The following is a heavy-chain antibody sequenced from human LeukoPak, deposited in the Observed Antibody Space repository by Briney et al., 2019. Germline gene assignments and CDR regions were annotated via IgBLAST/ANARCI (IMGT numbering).Heavy chain of an antibody. D-gene: IGHD5-18*01. CDR1: GCTFSRYA. CDR2: IIPFFGTA. J-gene: IGHJ5*02. CDR3: APRRPYSYGSWDWFDP. V-gene: IGHV1-69*06. Sequence: GSSVKVSCKASGCTFSRYAISWVGQAPGQGLEGMGGIIPFFGTANYAQKFQGRVTITATKSTSSAYMELSSLTTEDTCVYACAPRRPYSYGSWDWFDPWGQGTLVTVSS.